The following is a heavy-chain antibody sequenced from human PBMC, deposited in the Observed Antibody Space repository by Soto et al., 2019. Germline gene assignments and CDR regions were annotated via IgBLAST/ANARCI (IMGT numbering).Heavy chain of an antibody. CDR3: ASLGIAAAGTDY. J-gene: IGHJ4*02. Sequence: SETLSLTCTVSGGSISSYYWSWIRQPPGKGLERIGYIYYSGSTNYNPSLKSRVTISVDTSKNQFSLKLSSVTAADTAVYYCASLGIAAAGTDYWGQGTLVTVS. V-gene: IGHV4-59*08. D-gene: IGHD6-13*01. CDR1: GGSISSYY. CDR2: IYYSGST.